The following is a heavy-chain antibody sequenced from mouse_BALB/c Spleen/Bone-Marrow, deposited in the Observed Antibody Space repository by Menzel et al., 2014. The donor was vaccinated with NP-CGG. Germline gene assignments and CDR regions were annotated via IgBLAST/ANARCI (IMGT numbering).Heavy chain of an antibody. Sequence: VQVVESGAELARPGASVKMSCKAPGYTFTSYTMHWVKQRPGQGLEWIGYINPSSGYTNYNQKFKDKATLTADKSSSTAYMQLSSLTAEDSAVYYCARFFYDYDGPWFAYWGQGTLVTVSA. J-gene: IGHJ3*01. V-gene: IGHV1-4*01. D-gene: IGHD2-4*01. CDR2: INPSSGYT. CDR3: ARFFYDYDGPWFAY. CDR1: GYTFTSYT.